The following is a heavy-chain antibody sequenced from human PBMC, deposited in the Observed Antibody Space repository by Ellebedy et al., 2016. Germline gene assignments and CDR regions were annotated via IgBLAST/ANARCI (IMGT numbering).Heavy chain of an antibody. CDR3: ARGLYFDSSGYLYWFDP. CDR2: VYRSGST. J-gene: IGHJ5*02. D-gene: IGHD3-22*01. Sequence: SETLSLXXTVSGGSITSADDYWSWIRQPPGRALEWIGYVYRSGSTKLNPSLKSRVTMSVETSKNQFSLKLKSVTAPDTAIYYCARGLYFDSSGYLYWFDPWGQGALVTVSS. V-gene: IGHV4-61*08. CDR1: GGSITSADDY.